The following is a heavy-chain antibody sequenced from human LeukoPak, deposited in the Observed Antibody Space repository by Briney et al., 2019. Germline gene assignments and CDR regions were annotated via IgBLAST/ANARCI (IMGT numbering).Heavy chain of an antibody. CDR1: GGSISSGGYS. CDR3: ARGYCSGGSCYASGFDP. CDR2: IYHSGST. V-gene: IGHV4-30-2*01. J-gene: IGHJ5*02. Sequence: SETLSLTCAVSGGSISSGGYSWSWIRQPPGKGLEWIGYIYHSGSTYYNPSLKSRVTISVDRSKNQFSLELSSVTAADTAVYYCARGYCSGGSCYASGFDPWGQGTLVTVSS. D-gene: IGHD2-15*01.